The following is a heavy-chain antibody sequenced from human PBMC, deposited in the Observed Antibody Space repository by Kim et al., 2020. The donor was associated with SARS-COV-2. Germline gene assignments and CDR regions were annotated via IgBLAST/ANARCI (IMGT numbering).Heavy chain of an antibody. V-gene: IGHV4-59*01. CDR1: GGSISSYY. J-gene: IGHJ3*02. Sequence: SETLSLTCTVSGGSISSYYWSWIRQPPGKGLEWIGYIYYSGSTNYNPSLKSRVTISVDTSKNQFSLKLSSVTAADTAVYYCARGHYYGSGWGAFDIWGQGTMLSLSS. D-gene: IGHD3-10*01. CDR3: ARGHYYGSGWGAFDI. CDR2: IYYSGST.